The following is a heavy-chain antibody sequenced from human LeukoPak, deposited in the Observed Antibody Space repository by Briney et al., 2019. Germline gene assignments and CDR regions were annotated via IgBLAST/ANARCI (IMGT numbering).Heavy chain of an antibody. J-gene: IGHJ3*02. CDR2: INPNSGGT. Sequence: GASVKASCKASGYTFTGYYMHWVRQAPGQGLEWMGWINPNSGGTNYAQKFQGWVTMTRDTSISTAYMELSRLRSDDTAVYYCARVGQQPERGDAFDIWGQGTVVTVSS. V-gene: IGHV1-2*04. CDR3: ARVGQQPERGDAFDI. D-gene: IGHD6-13*01. CDR1: GYTFTGYY.